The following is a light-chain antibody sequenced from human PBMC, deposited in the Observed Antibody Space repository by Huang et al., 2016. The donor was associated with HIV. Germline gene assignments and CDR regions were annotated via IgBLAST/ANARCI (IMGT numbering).Light chain of an antibody. V-gene: IGKV1-33*01. CDR1: QDINNY. Sequence: DIQMTQSPSSLSASVGDRVTITCQASQDINNYLNWHQQKPGKAPKLLIYDASNLETGVPSRFSGSGSGTDFTLTISSLQPEDIATYYCQQYDNLRLYTFGQGTKLDIK. CDR2: DAS. J-gene: IGKJ2*01. CDR3: QQYDNLRLYT.